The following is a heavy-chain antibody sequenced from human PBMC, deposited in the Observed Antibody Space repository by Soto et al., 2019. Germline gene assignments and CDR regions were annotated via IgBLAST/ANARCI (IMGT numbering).Heavy chain of an antibody. CDR1: GFTFSSYS. D-gene: IGHD5-18*01. CDR3: ARDEYSYGYSDY. J-gene: IGHJ4*02. V-gene: IGHV3-7*01. Sequence: GGSLRLSCAASGFTFSSYSMSCVRQAPGKGLEWVANIKQDGSEKYYVDSVKGRFTISRDNAKNSLYLQMNSLRAEDTAVYYCARDEYSYGYSDYWGQGIMVTVSS. CDR2: IKQDGSEK.